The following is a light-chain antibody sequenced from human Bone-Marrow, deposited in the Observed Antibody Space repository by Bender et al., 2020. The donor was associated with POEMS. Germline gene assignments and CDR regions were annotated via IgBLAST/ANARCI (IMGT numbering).Light chain of an antibody. Sequence: SYVLTQPPSVSVAPGQTASITCGENNIGSKSVHWYQQRPGQAPVLVVYADSDRPSGIPERFSGSNSGNTATLTISETQTMDEADYYCQAWDSATVVFGGGTRLTVL. CDR3: QAWDSATVV. CDR1: NIGSKS. J-gene: IGLJ2*01. CDR2: ADS. V-gene: IGLV3-21*02.